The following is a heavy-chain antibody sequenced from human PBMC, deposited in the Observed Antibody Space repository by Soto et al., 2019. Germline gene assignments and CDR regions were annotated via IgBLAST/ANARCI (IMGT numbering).Heavy chain of an antibody. CDR1: GVTFISYS. CDR2: ISSSSSYI. V-gene: IGHV3-21*01. J-gene: IGHJ4*02. CDR3: ASDSAGPDY. Sequence: EVQLVESGGGLVQPGWSLRRSCAASGVTFISYSMNWVRQAPGKGLEWVSSISSSSSYIYYADSVKGRFTITRDNAKNALYLQMNSLRVEDTAVYYCASDSAGPDYWGQGTLVTVSS. D-gene: IGHD6-13*01.